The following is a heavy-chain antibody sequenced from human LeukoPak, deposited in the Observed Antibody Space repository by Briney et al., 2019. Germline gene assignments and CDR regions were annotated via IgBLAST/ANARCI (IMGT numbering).Heavy chain of an antibody. CDR1: GFAFSNYW. J-gene: IGHJ4*02. D-gene: IGHD2-8*01. Sequence: PGGSLRLSCAASGFAFSNYWMSWVRQAPGKGLEWVSRIKGDESSINYADSVEGRFTISRDNAKNTVYLHLNSLRVEDTAVYYCVRGALCMYYFDYWGQGTLVTVSS. CDR2: IKGDESSI. V-gene: IGHV3-74*01. CDR3: VRGALCMYYFDY.